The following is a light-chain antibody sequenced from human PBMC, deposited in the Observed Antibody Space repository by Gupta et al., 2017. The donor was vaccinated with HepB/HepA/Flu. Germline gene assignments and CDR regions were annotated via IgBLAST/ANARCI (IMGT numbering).Light chain of an antibody. CDR2: AAS. CDR1: QDINNY. Sequence: DIQMTQSPSSLSASVGDRVTITCRASQDINNYLAWFQQKPGKAPKSLIYAASNLQSRVPSKFSGSGSGTDFTLTIDSLQPEDFATYYCQQYHAYPFTFGPGTKVDIK. CDR3: QQYHAYPFT. V-gene: IGKV1-16*02. J-gene: IGKJ3*01.